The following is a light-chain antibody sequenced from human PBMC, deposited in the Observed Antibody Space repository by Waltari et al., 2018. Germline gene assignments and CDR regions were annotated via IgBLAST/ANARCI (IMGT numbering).Light chain of an antibody. V-gene: IGLV2-23*02. CDR3: CSYAGSRTYV. CDR1: SSDVGNFNL. CDR2: EVS. J-gene: IGLJ1*01. Sequence: QSALTQPASVSGSPGQSTPISCTGTSSDVGNFNLFSWNQQHPGKVPKLIIYEVSKRPSGVSNHFSGSKSGNTASLTISGLRAEDEADYYCCSYAGSRTYVFGTGTKVTVL.